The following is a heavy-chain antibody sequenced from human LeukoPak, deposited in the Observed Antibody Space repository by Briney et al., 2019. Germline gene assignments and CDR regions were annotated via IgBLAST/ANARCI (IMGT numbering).Heavy chain of an antibody. CDR2: LYTNGNA. CDR1: GGSISSGGYF. V-gene: IGHV4-61*02. Sequence: SQTLSLTCTVSGGSISSGGYFWTWIRPPAGKGLEWFVRLYTNGNATYNPSLKSRVTFSLDTSNQFSLTLTSVTAAGTAMYYCARDDETFGDSFDYWGPGILVTVSS. J-gene: IGHJ4*02. CDR3: ARDDETFGDSFDY. D-gene: IGHD2/OR15-2a*01.